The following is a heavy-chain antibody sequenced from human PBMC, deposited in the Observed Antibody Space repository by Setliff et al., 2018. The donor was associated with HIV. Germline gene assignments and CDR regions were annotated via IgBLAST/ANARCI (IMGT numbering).Heavy chain of an antibody. V-gene: IGHV3-7*03. J-gene: IGHJ4*02. CDR2: INQDGNKK. CDR1: GFTFSHAW. CDR3: ARGHYSSSSG. Sequence: GGSLRLSCAASGFTFSHAWMTWVRQAPGKGLEWIANINQDGNKKYHAGSVWGRFTISRDNAKNSLYLQMNSLRAEDTAVYYCARGHYSSSSGWGQGTLVTVSS. D-gene: IGHD6-6*01.